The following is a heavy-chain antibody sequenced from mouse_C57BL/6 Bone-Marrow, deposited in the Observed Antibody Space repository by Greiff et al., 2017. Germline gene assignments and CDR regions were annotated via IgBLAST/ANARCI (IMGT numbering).Heavy chain of an antibody. J-gene: IGHJ1*03. D-gene: IGHD2-4*01. CDR1: GFSLTSYG. Sequence: VKLVESGPGLVQPSQSLSITCTVSGFSLTSYGVHWVRQSPGKGLEWLGVIWRGGSTDYNAAFMSRLSITKDNSKSQVFFKMKSLQADDTAIYYCAKNGDYGWYFDVWGTGTTVTVSS. V-gene: IGHV2-5*01. CDR2: IWRGGST. CDR3: AKNGDYGWYFDV.